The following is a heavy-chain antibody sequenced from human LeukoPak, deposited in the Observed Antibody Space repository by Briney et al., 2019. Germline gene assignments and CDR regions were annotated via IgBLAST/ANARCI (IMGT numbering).Heavy chain of an antibody. Sequence: GGSLRLSCAVSGFSVSTKFMSWVRQAPGKGLEWVSIIYSGGNTYHADSVKGRFTIFRDNSKNTLYLQMNSLRAEDTAVYYCASTAGTSFDYWGQGTLVTVSS. D-gene: IGHD1-7*01. J-gene: IGHJ4*02. V-gene: IGHV3-53*01. CDR2: IYSGGNT. CDR1: GFSVSTKF. CDR3: ASTAGTSFDY.